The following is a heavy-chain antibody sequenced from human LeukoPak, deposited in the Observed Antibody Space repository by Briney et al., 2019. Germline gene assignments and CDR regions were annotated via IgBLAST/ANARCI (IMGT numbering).Heavy chain of an antibody. V-gene: IGHV1-2*06. CDR1: GYTFTGFY. Sequence: ASVKVSCKASGYTFTGFYIHWVRQAPGQGLEWMGRINPNSGGTDYAQKFQGRFTMTRDTSISTAYMELSRLRSDDTAIYYCAQRGYSGYDYGLDVWGQGTKVTVSS. CDR2: INPNSGGT. J-gene: IGHJ6*02. CDR3: AQRGYSGYDYGLDV. D-gene: IGHD5-12*01.